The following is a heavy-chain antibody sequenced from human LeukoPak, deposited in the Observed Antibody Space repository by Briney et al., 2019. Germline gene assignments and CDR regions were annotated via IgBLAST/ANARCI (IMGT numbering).Heavy chain of an antibody. V-gene: IGHV4-34*01. CDR1: GLTFSSYA. CDR2: INHSGST. Sequence: PGGSLRLSCAASGLTFSSYAMSWVRQAPGKGLEWIGEINHSGSTNYNPSLKSRVTISVDTSKNQFSLKLSSVTAADTAVYYCARETKQHYDSSGYPKPPYYYYYYYMDVWGKGTTVTVSS. CDR3: ARETKQHYDSSGYPKPPYYYYYYYMDV. J-gene: IGHJ6*03. D-gene: IGHD3-22*01.